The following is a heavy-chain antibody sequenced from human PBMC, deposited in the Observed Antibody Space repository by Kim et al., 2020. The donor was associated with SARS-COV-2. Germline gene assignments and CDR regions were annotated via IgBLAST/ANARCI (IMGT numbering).Heavy chain of an antibody. V-gene: IGHV2-5*02. CDR2: IYWDDDK. D-gene: IGHD3-3*01. J-gene: IGHJ5*02. CDR1: GFSLSTSGVG. Sequence: SGPTLVNPTQTLTLTCTFSGFSLSTSGVGVGWIRQPPGKALEWLALIYWDDDKRYSPSLKSRLTITKDTSKNQVVLTMTNMDPVDTATYYCAHRSGPVAYYDFWSGYFERNRGWFDPWGQGTLVTVSS. CDR3: AHRSGPVAYYDFWSGYFERNRGWFDP.